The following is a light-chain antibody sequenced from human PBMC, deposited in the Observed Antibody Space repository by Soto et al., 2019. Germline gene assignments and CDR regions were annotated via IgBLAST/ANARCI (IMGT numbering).Light chain of an antibody. Sequence: DIQMTQSPSSLSASVGERVPITCRASQGTNYYLAWYQKKPGKVPKLLIYAASPLQSGVTSRFSGSGSVTDFTLIISSLQPEDVASSYYQKYNSFPHTFGGGTKVEIK. V-gene: IGKV1-27*01. CDR2: AAS. CDR1: QGTNYY. J-gene: IGKJ4*01. CDR3: QKYNSFPHT.